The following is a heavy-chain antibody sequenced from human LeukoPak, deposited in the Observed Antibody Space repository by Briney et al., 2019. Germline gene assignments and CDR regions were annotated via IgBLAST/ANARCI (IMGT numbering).Heavy chain of an antibody. CDR2: IYDGGDT. D-gene: IGHD6-6*01. CDR1: GFTVSNNY. J-gene: IGHJ3*02. CDR3: ARDLSWGAARAFDI. Sequence: PGGSLRLSCAASGFTVSNNYMTWVRQAPGKGLEWVSHIYDGGDTNYADSVKGRFTISRDNAKSSLYLQMNSLRAEDTAVYYCARDLSWGAARAFDIWGQGTMVTVSS. V-gene: IGHV3-53*01.